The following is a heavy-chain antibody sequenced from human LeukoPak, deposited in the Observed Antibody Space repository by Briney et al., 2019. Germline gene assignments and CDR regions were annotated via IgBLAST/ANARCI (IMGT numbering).Heavy chain of an antibody. CDR3: ARHFLDTAIYPDY. J-gene: IGHJ4*02. CDR1: GYSFTSYW. D-gene: IGHD5-18*01. V-gene: IGHV5-51*01. CDR2: IYPGDSDT. Sequence: GESLKISCKASGYSFTSYWIGWVRQMPGKGLEWMGIIYPGDSDTRYSPSFQGQVTISADKSISTAYLQWSSLKASDTAMYYCARHFLDTAIYPDYWGQGTLVTVSS.